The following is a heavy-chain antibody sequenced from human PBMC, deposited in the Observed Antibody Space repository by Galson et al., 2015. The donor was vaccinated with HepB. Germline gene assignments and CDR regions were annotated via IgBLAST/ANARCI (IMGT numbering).Heavy chain of an antibody. J-gene: IGHJ4*02. Sequence: SLRLSCAASGFTFSDYYVDWARQAPGQGLEWVGRSRNKANSPTTEYAASVKGRFTTSRDESQNSAHLQMNRLKIADTAVYYCIRVVVGSLTSDHYDAYWGQGIPVTVSS. CDR2: SRNKANSPTT. CDR3: IRVVVGSLTSDHYDAY. D-gene: IGHD3-22*01. CDR1: GFTFSDYY. V-gene: IGHV3-72*01.